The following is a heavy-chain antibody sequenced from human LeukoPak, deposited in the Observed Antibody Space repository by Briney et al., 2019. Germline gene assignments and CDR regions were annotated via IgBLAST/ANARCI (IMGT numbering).Heavy chain of an antibody. D-gene: IGHD5-24*01. Sequence: GGSLRLSCVASGFTFSDYAMHWVRQAPGKGLEYVSTISSSGVSTYYVNSVKGTFTISRDNSKNTLYLQMGSLRAEDMAVYYCARGGRGVETAPDIWGQGTLVTVSP. CDR2: ISSSGVST. V-gene: IGHV3-64*01. CDR1: GFTFSDYA. J-gene: IGHJ4*02. CDR3: ARGGRGVETAPDI.